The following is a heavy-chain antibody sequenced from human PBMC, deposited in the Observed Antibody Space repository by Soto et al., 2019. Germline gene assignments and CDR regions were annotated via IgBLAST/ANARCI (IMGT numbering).Heavy chain of an antibody. CDR2: INHSGST. Sequence: SETLSLTCAVYGGSFSGYYWSWIRQPPGKGLEWIGEINHSGSTNYNPSLKSRVTISVDTSKNQFSLKLSSVTAADPAVYYCARGPSSTRGGMDVWGQGTTVTVSS. V-gene: IGHV4-34*01. J-gene: IGHJ6*02. CDR1: GGSFSGYY. CDR3: ARGPSSTRGGMDV. D-gene: IGHD2-2*01.